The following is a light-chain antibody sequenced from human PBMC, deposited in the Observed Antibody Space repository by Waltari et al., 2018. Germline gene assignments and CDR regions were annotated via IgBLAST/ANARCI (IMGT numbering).Light chain of an antibody. CDR2: AGS. CDR1: QSISQY. Sequence: VLTQSPGTLSLSPGESATLSCRASQSISQYLGWYQQRPGHAPRLLIYAGSTRAAGIPDRFSGSGYGTDFTLTISRLEPEDFAMYYCQNHERLPATFGQGTKVEFK. V-gene: IGKV3-20*01. J-gene: IGKJ1*01. CDR3: QNHERLPAT.